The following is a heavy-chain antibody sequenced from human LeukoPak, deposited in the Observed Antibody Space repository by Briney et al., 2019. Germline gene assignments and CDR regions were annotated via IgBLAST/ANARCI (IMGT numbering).Heavy chain of an antibody. J-gene: IGHJ3*01. V-gene: IGHV1-46*01. CDR3: ARDSVGPFRRSPTNAFDV. D-gene: IGHD4-23*01. Sequence: ASVKVSCKASGYTFTSYYMHWVRQAPGQGLEWMGIINPSGGSTSYAQKFQGRVTMTRDMSTSTVYMELSSLRSEDTAVYYCARDSVGPFRRSPTNAFDVWGQGTMVTVSS. CDR2: INPSGGST. CDR1: GYTFTSYY.